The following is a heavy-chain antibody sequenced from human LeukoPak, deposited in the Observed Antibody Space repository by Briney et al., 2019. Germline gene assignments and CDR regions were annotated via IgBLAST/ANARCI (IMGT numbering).Heavy chain of an antibody. V-gene: IGHV4-39*01. CDR2: IYYSGST. D-gene: IGHD1-1*01. Sequence: PSETLSLTCTVSGGSISSSSYYWGWIRQPPGKGLEWIGSIYYSGSTYYNPSLKSRVTISVDTSKNQFSLKLSSVTAADTAVYYCAGHAALERHYYYYYMDAWGKGTTVTVSS. J-gene: IGHJ6*03. CDR3: AGHAALERHYYYYYMDA. CDR1: GGSISSSSYY.